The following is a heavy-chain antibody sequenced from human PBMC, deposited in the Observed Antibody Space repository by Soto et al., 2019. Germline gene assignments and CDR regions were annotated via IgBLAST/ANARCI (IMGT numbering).Heavy chain of an antibody. D-gene: IGHD1-26*01. J-gene: IGHJ6*02. CDR1: GDSIGRFY. V-gene: IGHV4-4*07. CDR3: ARDLSGTGLDI. CDR2: VYSTGGT. Sequence: QVQLHESGPGLVKPSETLSLTCNVSGDSIGRFYWSWIRQAAEKGLEWIGRVYSTGGTAYNPALKGRGTLSLDRSNNHVSLEMNSVTAADTAVYFCARDLSGTGLDIWGRGTRVTVSS.